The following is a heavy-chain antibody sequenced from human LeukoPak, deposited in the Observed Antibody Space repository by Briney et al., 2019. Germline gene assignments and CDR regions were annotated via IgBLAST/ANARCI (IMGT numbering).Heavy chain of an antibody. J-gene: IGHJ4*02. CDR3: ARDKLNCSSTSCLSQYFDY. V-gene: IGHV4-59*01. Sequence: GSTNYNPSLKSRVTISVDTSKNQFSLKLSSVTAADTAMYYCARDKLNCSSTSCLSQYFDYWGQGTLVTVSS. CDR2: GST. D-gene: IGHD2-2*01.